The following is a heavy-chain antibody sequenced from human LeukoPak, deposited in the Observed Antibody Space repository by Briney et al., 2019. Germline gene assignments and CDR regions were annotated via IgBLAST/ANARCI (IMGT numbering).Heavy chain of an antibody. Sequence: ASVKVSCKASGYTFSSYGISWVRQAPGQGLEWMGWISAYNGNTNYRQKLQGRVTMTTDTSTSTADMDLRSLRSDDTAIYYCARDSPDGSGTYYNDSPDYWGQGTLVTVSS. D-gene: IGHD3-10*01. J-gene: IGHJ4*02. CDR3: ARDSPDGSGTYYNDSPDY. CDR1: GYTFSSYG. V-gene: IGHV1-18*01. CDR2: ISAYNGNT.